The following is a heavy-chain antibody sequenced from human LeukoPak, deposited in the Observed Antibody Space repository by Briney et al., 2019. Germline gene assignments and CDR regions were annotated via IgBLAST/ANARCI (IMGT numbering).Heavy chain of an antibody. CDR2: IHYSGST. J-gene: IGHJ4*02. V-gene: IGHV4-61*08. Sequence: SQTLSLTCTVSGGSISSGGYYWSWIRQPPGKGLEWIGYIHYSGSTNYNPSLKSRVTISVDTSKNQFSLKLSSVTAADTAVYYCARDLGGWNGDWGQGTLVTVSS. CDR3: ARDLGGWNGD. D-gene: IGHD1-1*01. CDR1: GGSISSGGYY.